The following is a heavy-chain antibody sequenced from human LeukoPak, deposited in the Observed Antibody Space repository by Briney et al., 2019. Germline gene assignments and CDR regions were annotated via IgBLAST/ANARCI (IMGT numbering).Heavy chain of an antibody. D-gene: IGHD2-2*01. CDR3: AKDHPGGVVPGAMMDY. CDR1: GFTSRTYG. V-gene: IGHV3-23*01. J-gene: IGHJ4*02. CDR2: ITGSGGNT. Sequence: GGSLRLSCAASGFTSRTYGMSWVRQAPGKGLEWVSSITGSGGNTCYTDSVKGRFTISRDNSKNTVYLQMKSLRVEDTAIYYCAKDHPGGVVPGAMMDYWGQGTLVTVSS.